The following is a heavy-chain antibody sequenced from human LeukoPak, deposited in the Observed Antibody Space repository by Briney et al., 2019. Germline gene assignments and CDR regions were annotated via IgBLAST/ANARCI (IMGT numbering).Heavy chain of an antibody. CDR2: IYPGDSDT. Sequence: GESLKISCKGSEYSFTNHWIAWVRQMPGKGLEWMGIIYPGDSDTRYSPSFQGQVTISADKSISTAYLQWSSLKASDTAIYYCARGGSYYYYYYMDVWGTGTTVTVSS. J-gene: IGHJ6*03. CDR1: EYSFTNHW. V-gene: IGHV5-51*01. CDR3: ARGGSYYYYYYMDV. D-gene: IGHD2-15*01.